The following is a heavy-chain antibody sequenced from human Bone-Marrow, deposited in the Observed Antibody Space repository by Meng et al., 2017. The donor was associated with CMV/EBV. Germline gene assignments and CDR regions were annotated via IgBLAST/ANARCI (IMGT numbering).Heavy chain of an antibody. CDR1: GFTFSSYW. D-gene: IGHD3-3*01. J-gene: IGHJ5*02. CDR2: INSDGSST. CDR3: AREDDFLDWFDP. Sequence: EVQLVESGGGLVQPGGSLRLSCAASGFTFSSYWMHWVRQAPGKGLVWVSRINSDGSSTSYADSVKGRFTISRDNSKNTLYLQMNSLRAEDTAVYYCAREDDFLDWFDPWGQGTLVTVSS. V-gene: IGHV3-74*01.